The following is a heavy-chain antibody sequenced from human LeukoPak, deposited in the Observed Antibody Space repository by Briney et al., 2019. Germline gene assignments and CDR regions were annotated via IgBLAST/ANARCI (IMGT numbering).Heavy chain of an antibody. CDR1: GGSFSGYY. CDR3: ARVGYPESFDY. D-gene: IGHD1-14*01. CDR2: INHGGST. J-gene: IGHJ4*02. V-gene: IGHV4-34*01. Sequence: PSETLSLTCAVYGGSFSGYYWSWIRQPPGKGLEWIGEINHGGSTNYNPSLKSRVTISVDTSKNQFSLKLSSVTAADTAVYYCARVGYPESFDYWGQGTLVTVSS.